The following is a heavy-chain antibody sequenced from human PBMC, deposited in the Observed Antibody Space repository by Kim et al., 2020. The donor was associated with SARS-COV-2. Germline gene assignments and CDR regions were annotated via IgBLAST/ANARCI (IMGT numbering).Heavy chain of an antibody. CDR3: AKERGMCSSTSCLYDY. V-gene: IGHV3-23*01. J-gene: IGHJ4*02. D-gene: IGHD2-2*01. Sequence: VKGRFTNSRDKDKNTLYLQMNSLRAEDTAVYYCAKERGMCSSTSCLYDYWGQGTLVTVSS.